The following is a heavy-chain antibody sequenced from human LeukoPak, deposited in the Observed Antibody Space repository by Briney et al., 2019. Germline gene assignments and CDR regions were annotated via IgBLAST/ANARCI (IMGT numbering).Heavy chain of an antibody. CDR1: GFTSSTSG. CDR3: ARARGVSTGYRPIDY. CDR2: IWYDGSNK. V-gene: IGHV3-33*01. Sequence: GRSLRLSCAASGFTSSTSGMHWVRQAPGKGLEWVAVIWYDGSNKHYAESVKGRFSISRDNSKSTLYLQMNSLRAEDTAVYYCARARGVSTGYRPIDYWGQGTLVTVSS. D-gene: IGHD3-22*01. J-gene: IGHJ4*02.